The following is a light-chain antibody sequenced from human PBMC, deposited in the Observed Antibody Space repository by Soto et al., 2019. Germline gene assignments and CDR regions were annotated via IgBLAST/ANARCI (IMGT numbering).Light chain of an antibody. CDR2: GAS. CDR1: QSISSN. J-gene: IGKJ2*01. CDR3: QQYNRWPPYT. V-gene: IGKV3-15*01. Sequence: EIVMTQSPATLSVSPGERVTLSCRASQSISSNLAWYQQKPGQAPRLLIYGASTRATGIPARFSGSGSGTEFILTISSLQSEDFAVYYCQQYNRWPPYTFGQGTKVEIK.